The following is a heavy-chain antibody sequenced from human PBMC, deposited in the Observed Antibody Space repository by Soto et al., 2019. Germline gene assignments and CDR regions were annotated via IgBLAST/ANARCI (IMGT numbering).Heavy chain of an antibody. V-gene: IGHV1-18*01. Sequence: ASVKVSCKASGYIFVNYGIAWVRQAPGQGLERMGWISPYTGNTHSATKVKGRLTMTTDNSKNTLYLQMNSLRAKDTAVYYCAVGYCSSTSCYAPRLYYYGMDVWGQGTTVTVSS. CDR1: GYIFVNYG. CDR3: AVGYCSSTSCYAPRLYYYGMDV. J-gene: IGHJ6*02. CDR2: ISPYTGNT. D-gene: IGHD2-2*01.